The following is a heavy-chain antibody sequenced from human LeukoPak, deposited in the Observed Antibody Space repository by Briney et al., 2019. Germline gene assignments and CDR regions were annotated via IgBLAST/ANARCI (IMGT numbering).Heavy chain of an antibody. CDR2: IKPDGST. CDR1: GFTFSSHW. D-gene: IGHD5-24*01. V-gene: IGHV3-74*01. CDR3: ASEMATISRDAFDI. J-gene: IGHJ3*02. Sequence: GGSLRLSCAASGFTFSSHWMHWVRQAPGKGLVWVSRIKPDGSTYYADSVKGRFTVSRDNAKNTLYLQMNSLTAEDAAVYYCASEMATISRDAFDIWGQGTMVTVSS.